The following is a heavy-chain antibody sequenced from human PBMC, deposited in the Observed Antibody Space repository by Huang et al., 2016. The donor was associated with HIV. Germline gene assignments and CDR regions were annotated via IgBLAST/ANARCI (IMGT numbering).Heavy chain of an antibody. CDR1: GYSFTNYW. D-gene: IGHD2-21*02. V-gene: IGHV5-51*03. Sequence: EVQLVQSEAEVKKPGESLKISCRCSGYSFTNYWIGWVRQRPGEGLEWMVVIYPADSDTRYSPSFQGQVTFSADKSTRTAYLQWSSLQASDTAIYYCARSEVLVTAVPFDHWGQGTLVTVSS. CDR3: ARSEVLVTAVPFDH. J-gene: IGHJ4*02. CDR2: IYPADSDT.